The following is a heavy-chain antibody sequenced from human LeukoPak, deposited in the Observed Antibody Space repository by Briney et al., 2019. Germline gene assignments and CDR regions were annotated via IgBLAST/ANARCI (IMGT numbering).Heavy chain of an antibody. CDR1: GFTFSSYW. J-gene: IGHJ4*02. CDR3: ARAFSKYYFDY. D-gene: IGHD3-3*02. V-gene: IGHV3-7*01. Sequence: GGSLRLSCAASGFTFSSYWMSWVRQAPGKGLEWVANIKQDGSEKYYVDSVKGRFTISRDNAKNPLYLQMNSLRAEDTAVYYCARAFSKYYFDYWGQGTLVTVSS. CDR2: IKQDGSEK.